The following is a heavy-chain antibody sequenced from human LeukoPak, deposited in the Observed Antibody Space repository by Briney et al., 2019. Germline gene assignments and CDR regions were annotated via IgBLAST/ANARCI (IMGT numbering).Heavy chain of an antibody. CDR3: ARALPHRRLMDTTMEQHWFDP. J-gene: IGHJ5*02. CDR1: GYIFTSYF. D-gene: IGHD5-18*01. V-gene: IGHV1-46*01. Sequence: ATVKVSCKASGYIFTSYFMHWVRQAPGQGLEWMGLINPSGGSTRYAQKFQGRVTMTRDMSTSTVYMELSSLRSEDTAVYYCARALPHRRLMDTTMEQHWFDPWGQGTLVTVSS. CDR2: INPSGGST.